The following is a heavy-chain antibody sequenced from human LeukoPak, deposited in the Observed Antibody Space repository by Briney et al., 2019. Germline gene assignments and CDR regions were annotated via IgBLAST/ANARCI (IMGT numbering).Heavy chain of an antibody. V-gene: IGHV4-4*07. CDR1: GGSISTYY. J-gene: IGHJ3*02. Sequence: PSETLSLTCSVSGGSISTYYWSWIRQSAGKGLEWIGRIYKSGSSNYNPSLKSRVSMSVDSSKNHFSLKLSSVTAADTAVYYCARGDIAANDAIDIWGQGTMVTVSS. D-gene: IGHD6-6*01. CDR2: IYKSGSS. CDR3: ARGDIAANDAIDI.